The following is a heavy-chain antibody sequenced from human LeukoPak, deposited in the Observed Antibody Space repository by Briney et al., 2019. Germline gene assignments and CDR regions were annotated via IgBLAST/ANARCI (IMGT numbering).Heavy chain of an antibody. CDR3: ARDVVLGLASPGDY. Sequence: ASVKVSCKASGYTFTGYYMHWVRQAPGQGLEWMGWINPHSGVTNSAQKFQGRVTMTRDTSISTAYMELSRLKSDDTAVYYCARDVVLGLASPGDYWGQGTLVTVSS. CDR2: INPHSGVT. V-gene: IGHV1-2*02. D-gene: IGHD3-16*01. J-gene: IGHJ4*02. CDR1: GYTFTGYY.